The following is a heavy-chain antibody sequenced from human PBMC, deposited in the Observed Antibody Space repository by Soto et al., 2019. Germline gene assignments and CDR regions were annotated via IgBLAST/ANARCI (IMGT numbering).Heavy chain of an antibody. CDR1: GFTFSSYW. Sequence: GGSLRLSCAASGFTFSSYWMHWVRQAPGKGLVWVSRINSDGSSTSYADSVKGRFTISRDNAKNTLYLQMNSLRAEDTAVYYCARAGLRYFDEFDYWGQGTLVTVSS. CDR2: INSDGSST. V-gene: IGHV3-74*01. D-gene: IGHD3-9*01. CDR3: ARAGLRYFDEFDY. J-gene: IGHJ4*02.